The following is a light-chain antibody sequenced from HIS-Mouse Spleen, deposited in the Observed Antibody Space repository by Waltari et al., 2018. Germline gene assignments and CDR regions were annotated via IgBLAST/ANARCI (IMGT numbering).Light chain of an antibody. J-gene: IGLJ3*02. CDR3: CSYAGSSTFRV. Sequence: QSALTQPASVSGSPGQSITISCTGPSSDVGSDNLVYWYQQHPGKAPKLMIYEGSKRPSGVSNRFSGSKSGSTASLTISGLQAEDEADYYCCSYAGSSTFRVFGGGTKLTVL. CDR1: SSDVGSDNL. CDR2: EGS. V-gene: IGLV2-23*03.